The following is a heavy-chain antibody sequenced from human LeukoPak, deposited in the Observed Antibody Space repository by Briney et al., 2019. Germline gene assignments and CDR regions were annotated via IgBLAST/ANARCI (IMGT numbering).Heavy chain of an antibody. V-gene: IGHV3-64D*06. D-gene: IGHD3-22*01. CDR3: ARGGYFYESSGYPI. CDR2: ISSNGGST. Sequence: PGGSLRVSRSASGFTFSSYAMYWVRQAPGKGLEYVSAISSNGGSTYYADSGKGRFTISRDNSKNTLYLQMSSLRADGTAVYYCARGGYFYESSGYPIWGQGTLVTVSS. J-gene: IGHJ3*02. CDR1: GFTFSSYA.